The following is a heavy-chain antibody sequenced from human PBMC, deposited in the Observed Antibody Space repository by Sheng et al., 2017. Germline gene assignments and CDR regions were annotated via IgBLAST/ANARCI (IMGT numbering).Heavy chain of an antibody. Sequence: ESGGGVVQPGRSLRLSCAASGFAFSSYEMNWVRQTPGKGLEWISYIGSSGDTIYYADSVNGRFTISRDNAKSSLYLQLNSLWAEDTGVYYCATGGYPTWGGWFAPWGQGSLVTVSS. V-gene: IGHV3-48*03. J-gene: IGHJ5*02. D-gene: IGHD2-21*01. CDR2: IGSSGDTI. CDR3: ATGGYPTWGGWFAP. CDR1: GFAFSSYE.